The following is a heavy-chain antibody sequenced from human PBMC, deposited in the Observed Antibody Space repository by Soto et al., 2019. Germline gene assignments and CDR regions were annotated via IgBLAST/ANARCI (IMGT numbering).Heavy chain of an antibody. CDR1: GFSLSNARMG. CDR2: IFSNDEK. D-gene: IGHD6-13*01. CDR3: ARIGYSGSWYQSHWFDP. Sequence: QVTLKESGPVLVKPTETLTLTCTVSGFSLSNARMGVSWIRQPPGKALEWLAHIFSNDEKSYSTSLKSRLTISKDTSKSQVVLTMTNMDPVDTATYYCARIGYSGSWYQSHWFDPWGQGTLVTVSS. V-gene: IGHV2-26*01. J-gene: IGHJ5*02.